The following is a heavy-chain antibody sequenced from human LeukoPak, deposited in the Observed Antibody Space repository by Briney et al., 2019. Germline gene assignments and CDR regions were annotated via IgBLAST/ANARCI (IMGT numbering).Heavy chain of an antibody. D-gene: IGHD6-19*01. CDR2: IYYSGST. V-gene: IGHV4-39*07. CDR3: ARDVVCSSGWCGDWFDP. Sequence: PSETLSLTCTVSGGSISSSSYYWGWIRQPPGKGLEWIGSIYYSGSTYYNPSLKSRVTISVDTSKNQFSLKLSSVTAADTAVYYCARDVVCSSGWCGDWFDPWGQGTLVTVSS. CDR1: GGSISSSSYY. J-gene: IGHJ5*02.